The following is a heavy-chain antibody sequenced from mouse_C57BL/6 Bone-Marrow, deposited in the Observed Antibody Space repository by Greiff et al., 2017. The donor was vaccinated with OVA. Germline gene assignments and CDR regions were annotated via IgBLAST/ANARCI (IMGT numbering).Heavy chain of an antibody. CDR2: INYDGSST. CDR1: GFTFSDYY. V-gene: IGHV5-16*01. J-gene: IGHJ3*01. Sequence: EVKLVESEGGLVQPGSSMKLSCTASGFTFSDYYMAWVRQVPEKGLEWVANINYDGSSTYSLDSLKSRFIISRDNTKNILYLQMSSLKSEDTATYYCARYKDYYGTEGFAYWGQGTLVTVSA. D-gene: IGHD1-1*01. CDR3: ARYKDYYGTEGFAY.